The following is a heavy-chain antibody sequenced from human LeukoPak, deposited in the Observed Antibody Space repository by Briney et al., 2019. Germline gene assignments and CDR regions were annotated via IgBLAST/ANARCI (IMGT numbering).Heavy chain of an antibody. D-gene: IGHD5-18*01. V-gene: IGHV4-34*01. Sequence: SETLSRTCAVYGGSFSGYYWSWIRQPPGKGLEWIGEINHSGSTNYNPSLKSRVTISVDTSKNQFSLKLRSVTAADTAVYYCARADTAMVPFDYWGQGTLVTVSS. J-gene: IGHJ4*02. CDR3: ARADTAMVPFDY. CDR1: GGSFSGYY. CDR2: INHSGST.